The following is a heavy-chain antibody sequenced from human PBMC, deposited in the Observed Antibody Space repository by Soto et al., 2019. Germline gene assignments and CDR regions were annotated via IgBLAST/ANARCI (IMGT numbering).Heavy chain of an antibody. CDR1: GGSISGSY. D-gene: IGHD6-19*01. V-gene: IGHV4-59*01. Sequence: PSGTLSLTCSVSGGSISGSYWSWIRQSPGKGLEWLGYVYYTGITNYSPSLRSRVSISVDTSKNEFSLRLSSVTAADTAVYFCARSVAVPGAHIDYWGQGTQVTVS. CDR2: VYYTGIT. CDR3: ARSVAVPGAHIDY. J-gene: IGHJ4*02.